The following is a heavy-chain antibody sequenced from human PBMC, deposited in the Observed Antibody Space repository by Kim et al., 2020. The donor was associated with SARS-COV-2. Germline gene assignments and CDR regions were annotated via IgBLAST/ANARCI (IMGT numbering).Heavy chain of an antibody. CDR1: GFTFSSHA. J-gene: IGHJ4*02. V-gene: IGHV3-23*01. D-gene: IGHD3-22*01. CDR3: AKAQFYYDSSGSDY. CDR2: ISGSGGST. Sequence: GGSLRLSCAASGFTFSSHAMSWVRQAPGKGLEWVSAISGSGGSTYYADSVKGRFTISRDNSKNTLYLQMNSLRAEDTAVYYCAKAQFYYDSSGSDYWGQGTLVTVSS.